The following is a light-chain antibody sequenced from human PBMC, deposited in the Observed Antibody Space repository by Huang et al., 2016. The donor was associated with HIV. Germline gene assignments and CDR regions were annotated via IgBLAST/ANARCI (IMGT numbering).Light chain of an antibody. CDR3: QQYNNWPPFT. CDR1: QSVSSN. J-gene: IGKJ3*01. Sequence: EIVMTQFPATLSVSPGERATLSCRASQSVSSNLAWYQQKPGQAPRLLIYGASTRATGIPARFSGSGSGTEFPLTISGLQSEDFAVYYCQQYNNWPPFTFGPGTKVDIK. CDR2: GAS. V-gene: IGKV3-15*01.